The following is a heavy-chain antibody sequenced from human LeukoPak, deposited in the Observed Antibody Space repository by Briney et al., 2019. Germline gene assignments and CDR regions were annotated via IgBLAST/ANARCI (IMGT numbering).Heavy chain of an antibody. CDR2: IRHSSSYI. D-gene: IGHD5-24*01. V-gene: IGHV3-21*05. CDR1: GFTFSSYS. J-gene: IGHJ4*02. CDR3: ARDRLGVEMSTINRFDY. Sequence: PGGSLRLSCAVSGFTFSSYSMNWVRQAPGKGLEWISFIRHSSSYIYYANSVKGRFTISRDNAKNSLYLQMNSLRAEDTAVYYCARDRLGVEMSTINRFDYWGQGTLVAVSS.